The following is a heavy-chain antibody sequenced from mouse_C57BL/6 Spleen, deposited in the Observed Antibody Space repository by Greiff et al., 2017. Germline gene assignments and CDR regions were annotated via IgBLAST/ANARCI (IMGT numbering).Heavy chain of an antibody. CDR1: GYAFSSSW. CDR3: ARDDPDYDAMDY. Sequence: VKLMASGPELVKPGASVKISCKASGYAFSSSWMNWVKQRPGKGLEWIGRIYPGDGDTNYNGKFKGKATLTADKSSSTAYMQLRSLTSEDSAVYFCARDDPDYDAMDYWGQGTSVTVSS. V-gene: IGHV1-82*01. D-gene: IGHD2-3*01. J-gene: IGHJ4*01. CDR2: IYPGDGDT.